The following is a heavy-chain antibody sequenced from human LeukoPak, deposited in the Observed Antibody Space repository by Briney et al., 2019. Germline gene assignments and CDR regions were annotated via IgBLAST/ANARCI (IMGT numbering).Heavy chain of an antibody. V-gene: IGHV4-38-2*02. Sequence: SETLSLTCTVSDYSISSGYYWGWIRQPPGKGLEWIGRIYTSGSTNYNPSLKSRVTISVDTSKNQFSLKLSSVTAADTAVYYCARDGCSGGSCYSDYWGQGTLVTVSS. CDR2: IYTSGST. D-gene: IGHD2-15*01. CDR3: ARDGCSGGSCYSDY. CDR1: DYSISSGYY. J-gene: IGHJ4*02.